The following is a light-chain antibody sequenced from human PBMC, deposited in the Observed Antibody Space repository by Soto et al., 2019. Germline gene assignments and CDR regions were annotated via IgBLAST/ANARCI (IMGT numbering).Light chain of an antibody. CDR3: TSYTSGNTQV. Sequence: QSVLTQPASVSGSPGQSITISCTGTSSDVGGYSYVSWYQQHPGKAPKPMIYDVSYRPSGVSNRFSGSKPGNTASLTISGLQAEDEADYYCTSYTSGNTQVFGTGTKVTVL. CDR2: DVS. V-gene: IGLV2-14*01. CDR1: SSDVGGYSY. J-gene: IGLJ1*01.